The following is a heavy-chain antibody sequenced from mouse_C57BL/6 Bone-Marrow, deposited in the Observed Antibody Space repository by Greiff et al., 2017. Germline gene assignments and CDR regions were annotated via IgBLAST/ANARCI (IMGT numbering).Heavy chain of an antibody. CDR1: GYTFTSYG. D-gene: IGHD2-4*01. CDR2: IYPRSGNT. Sequence: QVQLQQSGAELARPGASVKLSCKASGYTFTSYGISWVKQSTGQCLEWIGEIYPRSGNTYYNEKFKGKATLTADTSSSTAYMELRSLTSEDSAVYFCARGIYYDYDAGFAYWGQGTLVTVSA. CDR3: ARGIYYDYDAGFAY. J-gene: IGHJ3*01. V-gene: IGHV1-81*01.